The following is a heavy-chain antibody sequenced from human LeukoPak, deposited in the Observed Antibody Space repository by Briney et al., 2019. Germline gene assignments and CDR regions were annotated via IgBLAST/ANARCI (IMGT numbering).Heavy chain of an antibody. J-gene: IGHJ4*02. D-gene: IGHD2-15*01. V-gene: IGHV4-31*03. Sequence: SETLSLTCTVSGGSISSGGYYWSWIRQHPGKGLEWIGYIYYSGSTYYNPSLKSRVTISVDTSKNQFSLKLSSVTAADTAVYYCAGGARVAATPTRPLQYYFDYWGQGTLVTVSS. CDR1: GGSISSGGYY. CDR3: AGGARVAATPTRPLQYYFDY. CDR2: IYYSGST.